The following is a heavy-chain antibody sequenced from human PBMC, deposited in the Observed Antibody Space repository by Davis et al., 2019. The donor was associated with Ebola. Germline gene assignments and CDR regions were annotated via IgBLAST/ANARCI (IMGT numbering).Heavy chain of an antibody. CDR2: ISAYNGNT. CDR1: GYTFTSYG. V-gene: IGHV1-18*01. CDR3: ARDAEQLVLKGWFDP. D-gene: IGHD6-6*01. Sequence: ASVKVSCKASGYTFTSYGINWVRQAPGQGLEWMGWISAYNGNTNYAQKLQGRVTMTTDTSTSTAYMELSSLRSEDTAVYYCARDAEQLVLKGWFDPWGQGTLVTVSS. J-gene: IGHJ5*02.